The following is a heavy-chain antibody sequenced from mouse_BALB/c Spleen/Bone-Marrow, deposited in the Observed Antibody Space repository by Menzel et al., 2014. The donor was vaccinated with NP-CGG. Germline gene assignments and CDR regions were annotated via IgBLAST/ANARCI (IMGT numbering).Heavy chain of an antibody. D-gene: IGHD2-4*01. J-gene: IGHJ3*01. CDR3: TRGDDYDEEFAY. Sequence: VQLQQSGAELVKPGASVKLSCKASGYTFTSYYMYWVKQRPGQGLEWIGGINPSNGGTNFNEKFKSKATLTVDKSSSTACMQLSSLTSEDSAVHYCTRGDDYDEEFAYWGQGTLVTVSA. CDR2: INPSNGGT. V-gene: IGHV1S81*02. CDR1: GYTFTSYY.